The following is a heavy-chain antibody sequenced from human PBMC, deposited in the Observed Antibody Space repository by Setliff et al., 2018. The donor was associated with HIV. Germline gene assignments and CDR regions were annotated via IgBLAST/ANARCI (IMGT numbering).Heavy chain of an antibody. D-gene: IGHD1-20*01. J-gene: IGHJ3*02. V-gene: IGHV1-24*01. CDR2: FDPEDGET. CDR1: GYTLTELS. CDR3: APRGPYNWNERDAFDI. Sequence: GASVKVSCKVSGYTLTELSMHWVRQAPGKGLEWMGGFDPEDGETIYAQKFQGRVTMTEATSTDTAYMDLSSMRSEDTAVYYCAPRGPYNWNERDAFDIWGQGTMVTVSS.